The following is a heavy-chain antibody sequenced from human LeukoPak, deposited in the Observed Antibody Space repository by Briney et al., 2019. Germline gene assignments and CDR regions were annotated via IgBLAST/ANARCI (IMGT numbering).Heavy chain of an antibody. J-gene: IGHJ4*02. D-gene: IGHD2-15*01. V-gene: IGHV3-23*01. Sequence: GGSLRLSCAASGFTFSSYAMSWVRQAPGKGLEWVSAISNNGGYTYYADSVQGRFTISRDNSKSTLCLQINSLKAEDTAVYYCAKQLGYCSDGSCYFPYWGQGTLVTVSS. CDR1: GFTFSSYA. CDR2: ISNNGGYT. CDR3: AKQLGYCSDGSCYFPY.